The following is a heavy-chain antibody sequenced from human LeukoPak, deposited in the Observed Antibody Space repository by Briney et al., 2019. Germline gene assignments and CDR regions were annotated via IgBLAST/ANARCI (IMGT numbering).Heavy chain of an antibody. J-gene: IGHJ4*02. V-gene: IGHV3-30*18. D-gene: IGHD2-15*01. CDR2: ISSDVNHK. Sequence: GGSLRLSCAASGFTFTTNDMFWVRQAPGKGLEWVAVISSDVNHKYYGDSVKGRFTIPRDNSKNTVYLQMNSLRAEDTAVYYCAKDAGHCSGGSCYRQDYWGQGTLVTVSS. CDR1: GFTFTTND. CDR3: AKDAGHCSGGSCYRQDY.